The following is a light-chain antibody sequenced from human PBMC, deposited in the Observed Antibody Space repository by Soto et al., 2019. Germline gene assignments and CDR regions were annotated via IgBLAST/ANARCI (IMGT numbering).Light chain of an antibody. CDR3: QQYNNWPPFT. J-gene: IGKJ3*01. Sequence: EIVMTRSPATLSVSPGERVTLSCRASQSVSSSLAWYQQKPGQAPRLLIYGASTKATGIPARFSGSGSGTEFTLTISRLQSEDFAVYYCQQYNNWPPFTFGPGTKVDIK. CDR1: QSVSSS. V-gene: IGKV3-15*01. CDR2: GAS.